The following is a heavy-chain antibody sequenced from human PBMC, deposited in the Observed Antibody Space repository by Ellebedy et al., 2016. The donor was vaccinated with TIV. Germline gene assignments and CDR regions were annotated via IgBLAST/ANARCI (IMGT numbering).Heavy chain of an antibody. J-gene: IGHJ6*02. V-gene: IGHV3-11*04. CDR3: ARDCYTSCYLDNYYYGMEV. Sequence: PGGSLRLSCKPSGFAFGDYYMSWVRQAPGKGPEWLSYITNTGHTVYYADSVKGRFTISRDNAKNSLYLQMNSLRAEDTAVYYCARDCYTSCYLDNYYYGMEVWGQGTTVTVSS. D-gene: IGHD2-2*01. CDR1: GFAFGDYY. CDR2: ITNTGHTV.